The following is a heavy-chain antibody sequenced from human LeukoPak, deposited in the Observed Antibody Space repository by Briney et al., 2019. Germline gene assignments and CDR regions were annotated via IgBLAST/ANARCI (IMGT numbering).Heavy chain of an antibody. V-gene: IGHV4-39*01. CDR3: ARRDYYINLEDAFDI. CDR2: IYYSGST. J-gene: IGHJ3*02. D-gene: IGHD1-26*01. Sequence: SETLSLTCTVSGGSISSSSYYWGWIRQPPGKGLEWIGSIYYSGSTYYNPSLKSRVTISVDTSKNQFSLKLSSVTAADTAVYYCARRDYYINLEDAFDIWGQGTMVTVSS. CDR1: GGSISSSSYY.